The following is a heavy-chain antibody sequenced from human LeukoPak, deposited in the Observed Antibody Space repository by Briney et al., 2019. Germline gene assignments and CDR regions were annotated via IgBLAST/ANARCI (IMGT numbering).Heavy chain of an antibody. D-gene: IGHD2-2*01. CDR2: ISSSGSTI. CDR1: GFTFSDCY. J-gene: IGHJ4*02. Sequence: GGSLRLSCAASGFTFSDCYMSWIRQAPGKGLEWVSYISSSGSTIYYADSVKGRFTISRDNTKNSLYLQMNSLRAEDTAVYYCARVRVVPAAYDYWGQGTLVTVSS. CDR3: ARVRVVPAAYDY. V-gene: IGHV3-11*01.